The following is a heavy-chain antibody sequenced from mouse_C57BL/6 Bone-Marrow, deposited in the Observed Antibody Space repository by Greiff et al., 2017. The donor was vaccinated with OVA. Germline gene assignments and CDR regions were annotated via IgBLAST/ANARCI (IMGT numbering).Heavy chain of an antibody. D-gene: IGHD1-2*01. J-gene: IGHJ4*01. V-gene: IGHV5-6*01. CDR2: ISSGGSYT. CDR3: ARLSYDYYAMDY. Sequence: ESGGDLVKPGGSLKLSCAASGFTFSSYGMSWVRQTPDKRLEWVATISSGGSYTYYPDSVKGRFTISRDNAKNTLYLQMSSLKSEDTAMYYCARLSYDYYAMDYWGQGTSVTVSS. CDR1: GFTFSSYG.